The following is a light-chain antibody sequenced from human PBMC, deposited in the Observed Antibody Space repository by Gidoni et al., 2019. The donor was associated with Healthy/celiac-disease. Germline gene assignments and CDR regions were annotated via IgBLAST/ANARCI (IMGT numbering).Light chain of an antibody. Sequence: TLSVSPGERATLSCRASQSVSSNLAWYQQKPGQAPRLLIYGASTRATGIPARFSGSGSGTEFTLTISSLQSEDFAVYYCQQYNNWPMYTFGQGTKLEIK. V-gene: IGKV3-15*01. CDR2: GAS. CDR1: QSVSSN. CDR3: QQYNNWPMYT. J-gene: IGKJ2*01.